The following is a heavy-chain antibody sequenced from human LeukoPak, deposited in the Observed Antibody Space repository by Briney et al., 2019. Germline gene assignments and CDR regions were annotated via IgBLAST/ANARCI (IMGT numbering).Heavy chain of an antibody. CDR1: GFTFSNYA. V-gene: IGHV3-23*01. CDR2: ISGSSGLT. J-gene: IGHJ4*02. Sequence: GGSLRLSCAASGFTFSNYAMSWVRQAPGRGLEWVSAISGSSGLTYYADSVKGRFTISRDNSKNTLFLQMDSLRAEDTAVYYCARRGESASYGDYRFDYWGQGTLVTVSS. CDR3: ARRGESASYGDYRFDY. D-gene: IGHD4-17*01.